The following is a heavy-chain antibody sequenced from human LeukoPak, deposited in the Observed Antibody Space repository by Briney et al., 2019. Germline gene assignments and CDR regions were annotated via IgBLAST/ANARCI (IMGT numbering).Heavy chain of an antibody. CDR3: ASRPDAFDI. CDR1: GGSFSGYY. V-gene: IGHV4-34*01. J-gene: IGHJ3*02. CDR2: INHSGST. Sequence: SETLSLTCAVYGGSFSGYYWSWIRQPPGKGLEWIGEINHSGSTNYNPSLKSRVTISVDTSKNQFSLKLSSVTAADTAVCYCASRPDAFDIWGQGTMVTVSS.